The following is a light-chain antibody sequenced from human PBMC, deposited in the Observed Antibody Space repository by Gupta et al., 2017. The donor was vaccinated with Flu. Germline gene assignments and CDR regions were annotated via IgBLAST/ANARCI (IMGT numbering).Light chain of an antibody. CDR1: GSLVYSDGDSY. CDR3: MHSTRWPWT. CDR2: KAS. J-gene: IGKJ1*01. V-gene: IGKV2-30*01. Sequence: DAVMTQPPLSLLVTGGPPASISCRSSGSLVYSDGDSYVSWFHQRPGQSPRRLIYKASNRDSGVPDRISGSGSGTDFTLTISRLEAEDVGVYYCMHSTRWPWTFGQGTKVEI.